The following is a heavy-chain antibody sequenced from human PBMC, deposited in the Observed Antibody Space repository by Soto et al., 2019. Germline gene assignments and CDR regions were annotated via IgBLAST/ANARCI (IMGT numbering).Heavy chain of an antibody. J-gene: IGHJ5*02. CDR1: GHTFTGYY. D-gene: IGHD2-2*01. CDR3: ARGKAIDAEIDKWFDP. CDR2: INHNSGGT. Sequence: QVQPVQSGAEVKKPGASVKISCKASGHTFTGYYIHWVRQSPGQGLEWMGWINHNSGGTDYGQKFQGRFTMTRDTSISTVYMELTRLSSADTAVYYWARGKAIDAEIDKWFDPWGQGTLVTVSS. V-gene: IGHV1-2*02.